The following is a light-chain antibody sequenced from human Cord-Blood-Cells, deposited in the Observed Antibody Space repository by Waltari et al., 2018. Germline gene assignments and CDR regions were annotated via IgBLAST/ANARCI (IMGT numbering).Light chain of an antibody. CDR1: SSDVGGYNY. CDR3: SSYTSSSTL. V-gene: IGLV2-14*01. CDR2: DVS. Sequence: QSALTQPASVSGSPGQSITLSCPGTSSDVGGYNYASWYQQHPGKAPKLMIYDVSKRPSGVSNRFSGSKSGNTASLTISGLQAEDEADYYCSSYTSSSTLFGGGTKLTVL. J-gene: IGLJ3*02.